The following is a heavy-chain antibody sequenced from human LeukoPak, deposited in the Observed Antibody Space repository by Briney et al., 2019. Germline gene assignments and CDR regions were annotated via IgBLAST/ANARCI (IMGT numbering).Heavy chain of an antibody. J-gene: IGHJ4*02. CDR2: IYSGGTT. CDR3: ARVDTVMAYYFDL. D-gene: IGHD5-18*01. V-gene: IGHV3-53*04. CDR1: GFTVSTNC. Sequence: PGGSLRLSCAASGFTVSTNCMTWVRQAPGKGLEWVSTIYSGGTTYYADSVMGRFTISRHNSRNTLYLQMNSLRAEDTAVYYCARVDTVMAYYFDLWGQGTLVTAFS.